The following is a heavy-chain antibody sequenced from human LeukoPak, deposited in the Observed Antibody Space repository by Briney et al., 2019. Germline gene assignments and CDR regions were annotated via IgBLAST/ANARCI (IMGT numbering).Heavy chain of an antibody. J-gene: IGHJ4*02. CDR1: GYTFTGYY. V-gene: IGHV1-46*01. Sequence: EASVKVSCKASGYTFTGYYMHWVRQAPGQGLEWMGIINPSGGSTSYAQKFQGRVTMTRDMSTSTVYMELSSLRSEDTAVYYCAREGSDRNGYNSHALDYWGQGTLVTVSS. CDR3: AREGSDRNGYNSHALDY. CDR2: INPSGGST. D-gene: IGHD5-24*01.